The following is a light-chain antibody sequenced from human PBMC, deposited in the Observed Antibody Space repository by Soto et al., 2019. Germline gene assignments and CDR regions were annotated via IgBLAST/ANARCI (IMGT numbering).Light chain of an antibody. CDR3: GTWDSSLSSWV. CDR1: SSNIGNNY. J-gene: IGLJ3*02. CDR2: ENN. Sequence: QSVLTQPPSVSAAPGQKVTISCSGSSSNIGNNYVSWYQQLPRTAPKLLIYENNKRPSGIPDRFSGSKSGTSATLGITGLQTGDEADYYCGTWDSSLSSWVFGGGTKVTV. V-gene: IGLV1-51*02.